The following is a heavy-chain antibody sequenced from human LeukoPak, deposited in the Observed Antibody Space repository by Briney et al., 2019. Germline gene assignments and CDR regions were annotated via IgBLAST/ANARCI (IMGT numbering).Heavy chain of an antibody. J-gene: IGHJ4*02. Sequence: GGSLRLSCAASGFTFSDYNINWVRQAPGKGLEWVSSVSSSSSYIYYADSVKGRFTISRDNAKNLVYLQMNSLRAEDTAVYYCARVAGFGDCWGQGTLVTVSS. CDR3: ARVAGFGDC. CDR1: GFTFSDYN. V-gene: IGHV3-21*01. D-gene: IGHD3-10*01. CDR2: VSSSSSYI.